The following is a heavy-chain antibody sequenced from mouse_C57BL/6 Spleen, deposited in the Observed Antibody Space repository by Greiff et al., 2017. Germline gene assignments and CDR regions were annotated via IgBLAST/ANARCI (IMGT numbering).Heavy chain of an antibody. V-gene: IGHV1-69*01. D-gene: IGHD1-1*01. J-gene: IGHJ2*01. CDR3: ARRDYYGSSYAFDY. CDR1: GYTFTSYW. Sequence: VQLQQPGAELVMPGASVKLSCKASGYTFTSYWMHWVKQRPGQGLEWIGEIDPSDSYTNYNQKFKGKSPLTVAKASSTAYMQLSSLTSEDSAVYYCARRDYYGSSYAFDYWGQGTTLTVSS. CDR2: IDPSDSYT.